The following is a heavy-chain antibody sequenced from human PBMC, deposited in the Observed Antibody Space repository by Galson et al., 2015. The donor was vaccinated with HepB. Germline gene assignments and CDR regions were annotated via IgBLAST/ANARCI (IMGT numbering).Heavy chain of an antibody. Sequence: SLRLSCAAAGFIFSNCGMRWVRQAPGKGLECVSAIRGSGSSTEYADSVKGRFSVSRDNSKNTLYLQMNSLRAEDTAVYYCAKGERGAGTQYFDLWGRGSLVTVSS. CDR1: GFIFSNCG. V-gene: IGHV3-23*01. CDR3: AKGERGAGTQYFDL. D-gene: IGHD6-19*01. CDR2: IRGSGSST. J-gene: IGHJ2*01.